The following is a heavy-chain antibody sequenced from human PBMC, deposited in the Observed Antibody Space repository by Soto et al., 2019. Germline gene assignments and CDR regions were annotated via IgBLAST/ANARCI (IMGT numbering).Heavy chain of an antibody. J-gene: IGHJ4*02. Sequence: QVQLVQSGAEVKKPGSSVKVSCKASGGTFSSYVISWVRQAPGQGLEWMGGIIPIFGTADYAQKFQGRVTITAHESTSAAYMELSSLRSEDTAVYYCARDGGVYDYSPFDYWGQGTLVTVSS. V-gene: IGHV1-69*12. CDR2: IIPIFGTA. CDR1: GGTFSSYV. CDR3: ARDGGVYDYSPFDY. D-gene: IGHD4-4*01.